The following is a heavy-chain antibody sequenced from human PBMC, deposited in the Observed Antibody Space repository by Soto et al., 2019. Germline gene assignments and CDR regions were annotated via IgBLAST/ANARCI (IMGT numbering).Heavy chain of an antibody. J-gene: IGHJ6*02. V-gene: IGHV1-18*01. Sequence: QVQLVQSGAEVKNPGASVKVSCKTSGYIFTSYGIGWARQAPGQGLEWMGWINTYNGKTNYAQNLQGRVTLTTGTSTSTASMELRSLRSNDTAIYYCAMVDVYVTPSPQDVWGQGTTVTVSS. D-gene: IGHD3-16*01. CDR2: INTYNGKT. CDR1: GYIFTSYG. CDR3: AMVDVYVTPSPQDV.